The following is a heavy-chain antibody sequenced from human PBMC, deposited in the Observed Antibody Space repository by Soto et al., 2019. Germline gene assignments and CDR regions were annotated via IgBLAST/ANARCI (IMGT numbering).Heavy chain of an antibody. D-gene: IGHD2-8*01. CDR2: INLSGST. Sequence: QVQLQQWGAGLLKPSETLSLTCAVSPGSFSGYSWNWIRQPPGKGLEWRGGINLSGSTNYNPSLQTRVTIAVDTSKNQFSLRLSSVTAADTAVYYCARGFPVYSYYSYIDVWGKGTTVTISS. CDR3: ARGFPVYSYYSYIDV. CDR1: PGSFSGYS. J-gene: IGHJ6*03. V-gene: IGHV4-34*01.